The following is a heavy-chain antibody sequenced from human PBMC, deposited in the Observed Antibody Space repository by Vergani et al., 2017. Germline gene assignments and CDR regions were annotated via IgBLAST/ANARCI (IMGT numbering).Heavy chain of an antibody. D-gene: IGHD2-2*01. CDR1: GFTFNSYA. CDR2: INNNGGST. CDR3: AKVGGSTSCPYGGGAFDV. Sequence: QLLESGGGLIQPGGSLRLSCAASGFTFNSYAMTWVRQAPGKGLEWVSGINNNGGSTYYADSVKGRFTISRDNSKNTLYLQMTDLGAEDTATYYCAKVGGSTSCPYGGGAFDVWGHGTMVTVSS. J-gene: IGHJ3*01. V-gene: IGHV3-23*01.